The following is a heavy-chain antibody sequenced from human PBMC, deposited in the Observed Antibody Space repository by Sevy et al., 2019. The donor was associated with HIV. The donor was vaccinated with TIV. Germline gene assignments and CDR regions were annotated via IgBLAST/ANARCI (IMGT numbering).Heavy chain of an antibody. D-gene: IGHD3-10*01. CDR3: ARTYGSGSYRLDP. Sequence: GGSLRLSCAASGFTFSSYSMNWVRQAPGKGLEWVSSISSSSSYIYYADSVKGRFTISRDNAKNSLYLQMNSLRAEDTAGYYCARTYGSGSYRLDPWGQGTLVTVSS. CDR2: ISSSSSYI. CDR1: GFTFSSYS. J-gene: IGHJ5*02. V-gene: IGHV3-21*01.